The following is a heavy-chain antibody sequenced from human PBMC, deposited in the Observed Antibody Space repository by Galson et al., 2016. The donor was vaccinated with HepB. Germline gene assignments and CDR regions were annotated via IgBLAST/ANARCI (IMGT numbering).Heavy chain of an antibody. V-gene: IGHV5-51*01. CDR2: IYPADSDT. D-gene: IGHD3-22*01. CDR3: VRRGTDYYDSSLYNDAFDI. CDR1: GYSFNSQW. J-gene: IGHJ3*02. Sequence: QSGAEVKKPGESLKITCKASGYSFNSQWIGWVRQMPGKGLEWMGFIYPADSDTRYSPSFQGQVTFSVDKSSSTAYLQWSSLKTSDTSMYYCVRRGTDYYDSSLYNDAFDIWGQGTMVTVSS.